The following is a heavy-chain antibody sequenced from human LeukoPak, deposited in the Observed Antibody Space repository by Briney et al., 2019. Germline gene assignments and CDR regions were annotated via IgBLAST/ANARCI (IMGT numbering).Heavy chain of an antibody. J-gene: IGHJ3*02. CDR2: IDSSSSSTYI. Sequence: GGSLRLSCAASGFTFSSFTMNWVRQAPGKGLEWVSSIDSSSSSTYIYYADSVRGRFTISRDNAKNSLYLQMNSLRAEDTAVYYCARDGLDAFDIWGQGTMVTVSS. V-gene: IGHV3-21*01. CDR3: ARDGLDAFDI. CDR1: GFTFSSFT.